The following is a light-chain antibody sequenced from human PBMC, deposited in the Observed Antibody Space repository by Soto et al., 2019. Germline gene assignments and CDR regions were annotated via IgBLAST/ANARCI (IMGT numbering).Light chain of an antibody. Sequence: EIVMTQSPATLSVSPGERATLSCRASQSVSSNLAWYQQKPGQAPRLLIYGASTRATGIPARFSGSGSGTEFTLTISRLQSGDLAVYYCQQYNNWPLTFGGGTKLEIK. CDR3: QQYNNWPLT. CDR1: QSVSSN. V-gene: IGKV3-15*01. CDR2: GAS. J-gene: IGKJ4*01.